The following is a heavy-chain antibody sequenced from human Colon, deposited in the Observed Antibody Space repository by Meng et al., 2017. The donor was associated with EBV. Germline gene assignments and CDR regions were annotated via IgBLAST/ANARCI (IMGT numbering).Heavy chain of an antibody. V-gene: IGHV4-34*02. J-gene: IGHJ5*02. Sequence: QVQLQTWGAGLLKPSENLSLTCAVYGGSFSGYYWTWIRQPPGKGMEWIGEINHSGSTNYNPSLKSRVTISVDTSKNQFSLKLSSVTASDTAVYYCARGLAWFRELLSINWFDPWGQGTLVTVSS. CDR2: INHSGST. D-gene: IGHD3-10*01. CDR3: ARGLAWFRELLSINWFDP. CDR1: GGSFSGYY.